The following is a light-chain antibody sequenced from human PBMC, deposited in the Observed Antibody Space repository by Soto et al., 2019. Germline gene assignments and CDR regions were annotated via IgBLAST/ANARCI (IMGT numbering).Light chain of an antibody. CDR3: QQRSNWPY. Sequence: EIILTQSPDTLSLSPGERATLSCRASQTVSSNYLAWCQQRPGQAPRLLIYGASTRAAGIPDRFSGSGSGTDFTLTISSLEPEDFAVYYCQQRSNWPYFGGGTKGDIK. V-gene: IGKV3D-20*02. J-gene: IGKJ4*01. CDR2: GAS. CDR1: QTVSSNY.